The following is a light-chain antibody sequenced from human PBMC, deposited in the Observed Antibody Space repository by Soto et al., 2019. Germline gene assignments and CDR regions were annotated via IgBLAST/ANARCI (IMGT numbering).Light chain of an antibody. Sequence: DIQMTQSPSSLSASVGDRVTIACRAGQDINIYLAWYQQKPGKVPKLLISAASTLQSGVPSRFSGSGSGTDFTLTISSLQPEDFATYYCQKYDGAPLPFGGGTKVEIK. J-gene: IGKJ4*01. CDR3: QKYDGAPLP. V-gene: IGKV1-27*01. CDR1: QDINIY. CDR2: AAS.